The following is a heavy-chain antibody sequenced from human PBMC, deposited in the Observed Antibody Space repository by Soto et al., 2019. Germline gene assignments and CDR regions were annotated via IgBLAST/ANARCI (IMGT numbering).Heavy chain of an antibody. V-gene: IGHV3-23*01. CDR1: GFTFSSYA. CDR2: VSIGGST. D-gene: IGHD2-21*01. Sequence: DVQLLESGGGLVQPEGSLRLSCAASGFTFSSYAMGWVRQGPGKGLEWVAVVSIGGSTHYADSVRGRFTISRDNSKNTLSLQMNSLKAEDTAVYFCAKRCGAGGHFDYWGQGALVTVSS. J-gene: IGHJ4*02. CDR3: AKRCGAGGHFDY.